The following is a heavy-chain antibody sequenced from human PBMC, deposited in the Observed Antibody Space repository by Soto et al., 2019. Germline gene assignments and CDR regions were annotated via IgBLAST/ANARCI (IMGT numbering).Heavy chain of an antibody. CDR1: GGSISSGDYY. Sequence: SETLSLTCTVSGGSISSGDYYWSWIRHPPGKGLEWIGYIYYSGSTYYNPSLKSRVTISVDTSKNQFSLKLSSVTAADTAVYYCARDLPGYSYGFGYYYYGMDVWGQGTTVTVSS. CDR3: ARDLPGYSYGFGYYYYGMDV. CDR2: IYYSGST. V-gene: IGHV4-30-4*01. D-gene: IGHD5-18*01. J-gene: IGHJ6*02.